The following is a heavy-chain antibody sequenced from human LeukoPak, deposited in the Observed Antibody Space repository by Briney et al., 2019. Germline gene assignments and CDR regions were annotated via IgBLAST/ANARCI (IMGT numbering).Heavy chain of an antibody. J-gene: IGHJ4*02. CDR1: GFTFSSYN. V-gene: IGHV3-21*01. D-gene: IGHD2/OR15-2a*01. CDR3: ARNRASLDY. Sequence: GGSLRLSCAASGFTFSSYNMNWVRQAPGKGLEWVSSISSSSSYIYYADSVKGRFTISRDNAKNSLYLQMNSLRAEDTAVYYCARNRASLDYWGQGALVTVSS. CDR2: ISSSSSYI.